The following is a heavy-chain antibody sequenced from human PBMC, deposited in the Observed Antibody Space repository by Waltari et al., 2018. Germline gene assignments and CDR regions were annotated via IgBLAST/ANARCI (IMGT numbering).Heavy chain of an antibody. Sequence: QVQLQQWGAGLLKPSETLSLTCAVYGGSFSGYYWSWIRQPPGKGLEWIGEINQSGSTNYNPSLKSRVTISVDTSKNQFSLKLSSVTAADTAVYYCARGRTRRDSMIYWGQGTLVTVSS. J-gene: IGHJ4*02. CDR1: GGSFSGYY. CDR2: INQSGST. V-gene: IGHV4-34*01. CDR3: ARGRTRRDSMIY. D-gene: IGHD1-7*01.